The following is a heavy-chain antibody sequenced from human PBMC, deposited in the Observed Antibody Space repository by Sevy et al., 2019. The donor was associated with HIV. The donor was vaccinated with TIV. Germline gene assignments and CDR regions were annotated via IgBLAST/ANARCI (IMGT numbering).Heavy chain of an antibody. Sequence: GGSLRLSCAASGFTFNTHAMNWVRQAPGKGLEWVSVISATGSSTYYADSVKGRFTISRDNSKNTLYLQMNILTADDTAVYYCAKALNPALESMIEVIFRTLKGFDVWGQGTMVTVSS. J-gene: IGHJ3*01. CDR1: GFTFNTHA. CDR3: AKALNPALESMIEVIFRTLKGFDV. V-gene: IGHV3-23*01. D-gene: IGHD3-22*01. CDR2: ISATGSST.